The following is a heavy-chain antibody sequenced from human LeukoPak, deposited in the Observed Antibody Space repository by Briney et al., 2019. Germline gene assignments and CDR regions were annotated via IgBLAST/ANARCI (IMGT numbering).Heavy chain of an antibody. CDR2: INHSGST. V-gene: IGHV4-34*01. CDR3: ARVWFGELSLYYFDY. J-gene: IGHJ4*02. D-gene: IGHD3-10*01. Sequence: PSETLSLTCAVYGGSFSGYYWSWIRQPPGKGLEWIGEINHSGSTSYNPSLKSRVTISVDTSKNQFSLKLSSVTAADTAVYYCARVWFGELSLYYFDYWGQGTLVTVSS. CDR1: GGSFSGYY.